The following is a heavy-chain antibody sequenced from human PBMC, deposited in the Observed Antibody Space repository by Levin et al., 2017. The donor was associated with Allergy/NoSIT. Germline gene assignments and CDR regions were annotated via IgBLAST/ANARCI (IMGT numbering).Heavy chain of an antibody. Sequence: RSGGSLRLSCVAPGFSFSDYWLTWVRQAPGKGLEWVANIKPDGSEKYYADSVTGRFNISRDNAQNTLYLQMKYLSAEDTAVYYCASPYSSDWVFDLWGPGTMVTVSS. V-gene: IGHV3-7*01. CDR3: ASPYSSDWVFDL. D-gene: IGHD6-19*01. J-gene: IGHJ3*01. CDR1: GFSFSDYW. CDR2: IKPDGSEK.